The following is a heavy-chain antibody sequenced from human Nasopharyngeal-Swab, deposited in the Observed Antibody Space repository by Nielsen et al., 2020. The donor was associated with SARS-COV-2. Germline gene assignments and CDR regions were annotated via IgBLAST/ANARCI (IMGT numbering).Heavy chain of an antibody. CDR2: ISGSGYISGSGGST. D-gene: IGHD2/OR15-2a*01. J-gene: IGHJ4*02. CDR1: GYSFRTYG. Sequence: GESLKISCVASGYSFRTYGVSWVRQAPGKGLEWVPAISGSGYISGSGGSTYYADSVKGRFTISRDNSKNTLSLQMNSLRADDTAVYYCAKDLRGPYFFWGQGTLVTVSS. CDR3: AKDLRGPYFF. V-gene: IGHV3-23*01.